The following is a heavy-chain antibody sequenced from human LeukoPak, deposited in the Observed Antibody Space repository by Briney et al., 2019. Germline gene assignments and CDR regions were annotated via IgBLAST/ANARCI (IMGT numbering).Heavy chain of an antibody. CDR1: GFTFSSYS. D-gene: IGHD3-3*01. CDR3: ARYYDFWSGYFSGMDV. J-gene: IGHJ6*02. CDR2: ISSSSSYI. V-gene: IGHV3-21*01. Sequence: GGSLRLSCAASGFTFSSYSMNWVRQAPGKGLEWVSSISSSSSYIYYADSVKGRFTISRDNAKSSLYLQMNSLRAEDTAVYYCARYYDFWSGYFSGMDVWGQGTTVTVSS.